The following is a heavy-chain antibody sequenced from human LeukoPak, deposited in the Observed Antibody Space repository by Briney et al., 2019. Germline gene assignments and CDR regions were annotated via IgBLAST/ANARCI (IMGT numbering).Heavy chain of an antibody. CDR2: IRSDGSNE. J-gene: IGHJ4*02. V-gene: IGHV3-30*02. D-gene: IGHD2-15*01. CDR1: GFTFSAYG. CDR3: ASPLGYCSGGSCASDY. Sequence: GGSRRLSCAASGFTFSAYGMHWVRQAPGKGLEWVAFIRSDGSNEYYTDSVKGRFTISRDNSRNTLYLQMSSLGAEDTAVYYCASPLGYCSGGSCASDYWGQGTLVTVSS.